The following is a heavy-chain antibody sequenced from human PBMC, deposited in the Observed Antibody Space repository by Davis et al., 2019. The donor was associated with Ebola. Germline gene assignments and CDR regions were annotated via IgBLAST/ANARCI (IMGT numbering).Heavy chain of an antibody. CDR3: ARDSNTAMVKPNWFDP. Sequence: PGGSLRLSCAASGFTFSSYGMHWVRQAPGKGLEWVAVIWYDGSNKYYADSVKGRFTISRDNSKNTLYLQMNSLRAEDTAVYYCARDSNTAMVKPNWFDPWGQGTLVTVSS. V-gene: IGHV3-33*01. CDR2: IWYDGSNK. J-gene: IGHJ5*02. D-gene: IGHD5-18*01. CDR1: GFTFSSYG.